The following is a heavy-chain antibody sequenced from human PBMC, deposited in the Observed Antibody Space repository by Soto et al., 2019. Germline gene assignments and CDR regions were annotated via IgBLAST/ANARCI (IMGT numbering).Heavy chain of an antibody. J-gene: IGHJ5*02. Sequence: QVQLQESGPGLVKPSQTLSLTCTVSGGSISSGGYYWSWIRQHPGKGLEWIGYIYYSGSTYYNLSLKSRVTISVDTSKNQFSLKLRSVTAADTAVYYCARAGGFLESDNWFDPWGQGNLVTVSS. CDR1: GGSISSGGYY. D-gene: IGHD3-3*01. V-gene: IGHV4-31*03. CDR2: IYYSGST. CDR3: ARAGGFLESDNWFDP.